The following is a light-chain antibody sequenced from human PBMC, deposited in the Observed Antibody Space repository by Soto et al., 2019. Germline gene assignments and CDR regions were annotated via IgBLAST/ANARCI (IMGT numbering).Light chain of an antibody. Sequence: QSALTQPPSASGSPGQSVTISCTGTSSDVAAYNYVSWYQQHPGKAPKLLIYEVSKRPSGVPDRFSGSKSGNTASLTVSGLLADDEADYYCSSYTGTNSPYVFGTGTKVTVL. CDR3: SSYTGTNSPYV. V-gene: IGLV2-8*01. CDR1: SSDVAAYNY. J-gene: IGLJ1*01. CDR2: EVS.